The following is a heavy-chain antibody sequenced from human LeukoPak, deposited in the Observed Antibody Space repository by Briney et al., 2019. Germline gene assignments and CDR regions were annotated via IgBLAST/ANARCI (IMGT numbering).Heavy chain of an antibody. V-gene: IGHV3-30-3*01. CDR3: ARAGYYDSSGYVVDY. Sequence: GGSLRLSCAASGFTFRNYYMHWVRQAPGKGLEWVAVISLDGNNEYYADSVKGRFSLSRDNSMNTLYLQLNSLRTEDTAMYYCARAGYYDSSGYVVDYWGQGTLVTVSS. J-gene: IGHJ4*02. CDR1: GFTFRNYY. CDR2: ISLDGNNE. D-gene: IGHD3-22*01.